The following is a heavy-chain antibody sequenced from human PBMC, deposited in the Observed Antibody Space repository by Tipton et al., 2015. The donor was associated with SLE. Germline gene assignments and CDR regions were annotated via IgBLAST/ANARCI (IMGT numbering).Heavy chain of an antibody. D-gene: IGHD3-22*01. CDR2: IYDSGST. V-gene: IGHV4-59*12. CDR3: ARDGYDTSGLKAFNI. CDR1: GGSISSYY. J-gene: IGHJ3*02. Sequence: TLSLTCTVSGGSISSYYWTWIRQPPGKGLEWIGRIYDSGSTNYNPSLKSRVTISQDTSKNQFSLKLSSVTAADTAVYYCARDGYDTSGLKAFNIWGQGTMVTVSS.